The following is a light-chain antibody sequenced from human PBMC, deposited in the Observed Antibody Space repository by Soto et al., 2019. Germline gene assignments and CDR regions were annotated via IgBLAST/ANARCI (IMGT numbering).Light chain of an antibody. CDR3: CSYTTSTTLV. CDR1: SSDVGAYNH. J-gene: IGLJ1*01. CDR2: EVS. V-gene: IGLV2-14*01. Sequence: QSALTQPASVSGSPGQSITISCTGTSSDVGAYNHVSWYQQHPGKAPQLIIYEVSKRPSGLSNRFSASKSGNTASLTISGLQAEDEADYYCCSYTTSTTLVLGTANKVTV.